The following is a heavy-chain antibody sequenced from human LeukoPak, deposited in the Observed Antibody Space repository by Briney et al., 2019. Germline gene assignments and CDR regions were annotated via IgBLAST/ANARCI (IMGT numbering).Heavy chain of an antibody. CDR3: ARDVLPYCSGGSCTIDY. CDR1: GFTFSSYA. J-gene: IGHJ4*02. D-gene: IGHD2-15*01. V-gene: IGHV3-23*01. Sequence: PGGSLRLSCAASGFTFSSYAMSWVRQAPGKGLEWVSAISDSGGSTYYADSVKGRFTLSRDNSKNTLYLQMNSLRAEDTAVYYCARDVLPYCSGGSCTIDYWGQGTLVTVSS. CDR2: ISDSGGST.